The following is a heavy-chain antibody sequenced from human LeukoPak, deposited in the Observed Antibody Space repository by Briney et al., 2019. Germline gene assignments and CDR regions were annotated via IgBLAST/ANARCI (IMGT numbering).Heavy chain of an antibody. V-gene: IGHV3-30*12. Sequence: GGSLRLSCTAAGLTFSRYGMHWVRQAPGKGLEWVTFISYDGSDKYYADSVKGRFTISRDNSKDTLYLQMNSLRAEDMAIYYCASDGPSHDIDHWGQGTLVAVSS. CDR1: GLTFSRYG. CDR3: ASDGPSHDIDH. J-gene: IGHJ4*02. D-gene: IGHD3-22*01. CDR2: ISYDGSDK.